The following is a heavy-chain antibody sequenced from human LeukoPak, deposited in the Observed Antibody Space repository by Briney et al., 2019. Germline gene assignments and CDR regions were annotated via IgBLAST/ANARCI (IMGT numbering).Heavy chain of an antibody. CDR1: GYTFTSYG. J-gene: IGHJ4*02. CDR2: ISAYNGNT. V-gene: IGHV1-18*01. CDR3: ARGRGSSWYYFDY. Sequence: ASVKVSCKASGYTFTSYGISWVRQAPGQGLEWMGWISAYNGNTNYAQKLQGRVTMTRNTSISTAYMELSSLRSEDTAVYYCARGRGSSWYYFDYWGQGTLVTVSS. D-gene: IGHD6-13*01.